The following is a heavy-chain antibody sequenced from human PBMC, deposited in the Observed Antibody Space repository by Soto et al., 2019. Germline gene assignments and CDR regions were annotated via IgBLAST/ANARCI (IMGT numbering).Heavy chain of an antibody. CDR1: GGSFSGYY. CDR2: INHSGST. V-gene: IGHV4-34*01. Sequence: SETLSLTCAVYGGSFSGYYWSWIRQPPGKGLEWIGEINHSGSTNYNPSLKSRVTISVDTSKNQFSLKLSFVTAADTAVYYCARTGYSSGWYKAAFDIWGQGTMVTVSS. CDR3: ARTGYSSGWYKAAFDI. J-gene: IGHJ3*02. D-gene: IGHD6-19*01.